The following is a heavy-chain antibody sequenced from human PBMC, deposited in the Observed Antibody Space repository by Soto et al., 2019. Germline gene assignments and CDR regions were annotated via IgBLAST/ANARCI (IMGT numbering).Heavy chain of an antibody. CDR2: IYHSGST. CDR1: GGSISSGGYS. D-gene: IGHD5-18*01. Sequence: PSETLSLTCAVSGGSISSGGYSWSWIRQPPGKGLEWIGYIYHSGSTYYNPSLKSRVTISVDRSKNQFSLKLSSVTAADTAVYYCASDSYGVFDYWGQGTLVTVSS. J-gene: IGHJ4*02. CDR3: ASDSYGVFDY. V-gene: IGHV4-30-2*01.